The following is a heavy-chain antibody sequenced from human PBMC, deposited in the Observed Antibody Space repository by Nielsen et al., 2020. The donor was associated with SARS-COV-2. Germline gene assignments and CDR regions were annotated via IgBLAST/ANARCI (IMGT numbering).Heavy chain of an antibody. CDR3: ARGRGPIDY. J-gene: IGHJ4*02. D-gene: IGHD3-10*01. V-gene: IGHV4-39*01. Sequence: SETLSLTCTVSGGSISRGGYYWGWIRQPPGKGLEWIGSIYYSGSTYYNPALKSRVTISVDTSKNQFSLKLSSVTAADTAVYYCARGRGPIDYWGQGTLVTVSS. CDR2: IYYSGST. CDR1: GGSISRGGYY.